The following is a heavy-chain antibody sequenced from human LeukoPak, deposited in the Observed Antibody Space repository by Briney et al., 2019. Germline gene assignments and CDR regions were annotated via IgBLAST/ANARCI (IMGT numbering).Heavy chain of an antibody. V-gene: IGHV4-59*01. CDR1: GGSISSYY. J-gene: IGHJ5*02. CDR2: IYYSGST. D-gene: IGHD3-22*01. CDR3: ARDSSGLNWFDP. Sequence: PSETLSLTCTVSGGSISSYYWSWIRQPPGKGLEWIGYIYYSGSTNYNPSLKSRVTISRDMSKNQVSLKLSSVTAADTAVYYCARDSSGLNWFDPWGQGTLVTVSS.